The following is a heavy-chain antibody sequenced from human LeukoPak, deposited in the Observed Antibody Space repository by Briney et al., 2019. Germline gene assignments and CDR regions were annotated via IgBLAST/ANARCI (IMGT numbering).Heavy chain of an antibody. D-gene: IGHD7-27*01. J-gene: IGHJ4*02. CDR1: GFTFSLYG. CDR2: ISSNGGSP. Sequence: SGGSLRLSCAASGFTFSLYGMHWVRQAPGKGLEYVSGISSNGGSPYYASSVKGRFTISRHNSKNTLYLQMGSLRVEDMAVYYCARDAYWGKGSRLDSWGQGSLVSVSS. CDR3: ARDAYWGKGSRLDS. V-gene: IGHV3-64*01.